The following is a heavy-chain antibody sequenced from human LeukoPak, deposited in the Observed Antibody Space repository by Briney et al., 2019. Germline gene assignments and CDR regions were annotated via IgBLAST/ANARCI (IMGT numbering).Heavy chain of an antibody. CDR3: AKDVGKWESLHFFDY. CDR2: ISGSGAST. D-gene: IGHD1-26*01. V-gene: IGHV3-23*01. Sequence: GGSLRLSCLTSGFTFSANAMSWVRQAPGMGLEWISGISGSGASTYYADSVTGRFTISRDNSRNTLYLQMNSLRGDDTAVYYCAKDVGKWESLHFFDYWGQGTLVTVSS. J-gene: IGHJ4*02. CDR1: GFTFSANA.